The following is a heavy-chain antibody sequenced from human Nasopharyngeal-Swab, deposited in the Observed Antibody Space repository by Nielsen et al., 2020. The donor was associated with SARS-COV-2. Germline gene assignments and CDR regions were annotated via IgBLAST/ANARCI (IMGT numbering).Heavy chain of an antibody. CDR1: GYTFTGYY. V-gene: IGHV1-2*04. CDR3: ARERRIVATILSDYYYGMDV. CDR2: INPNSGGT. Sequence: ASVKVSCKASGYTFTGYYMHWVRQAPGQGLEWMGWINPNSGGTSYAQKFQGWVTMTRDTSISTAYMELSRLRSDDTAVYYCARERRIVATILSDYYYGMDVWGQGTTVTVSS. D-gene: IGHD5-12*01. J-gene: IGHJ6*02.